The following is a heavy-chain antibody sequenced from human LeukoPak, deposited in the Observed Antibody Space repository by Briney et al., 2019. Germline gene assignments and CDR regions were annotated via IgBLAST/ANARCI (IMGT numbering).Heavy chain of an antibody. D-gene: IGHD3-16*01. CDR1: GFSFGCCG. J-gene: IGHJ4*02. CDR3: ARDWAPDY. Sequence: GGSLRLSCAASGFSFGCCGINWVRQAPGRGLEFVASIGRTGSDRYYADSVKGRFSISRDNAKSALYLQMNSLRAEDTAVYYCARDWAPDYWGQGTLVTVSS. CDR2: IGRTGSDR. V-gene: IGHV3-21*01.